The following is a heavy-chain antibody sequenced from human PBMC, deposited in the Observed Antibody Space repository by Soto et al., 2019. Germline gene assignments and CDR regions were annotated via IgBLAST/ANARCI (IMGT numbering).Heavy chain of an antibody. D-gene: IGHD3-22*01. CDR1: GGTFSSYA. CDR3: ARRRRKYYDSSGYSFDY. J-gene: IGHJ4*02. CDR2: IIPIFGTA. Sequence: QVQLVQSGAEVKKPGSSVKVSCKASGGTFSSYAISWVRQAPGQGLEWMGGIIPIFGTANYAQKFQGRVTITADESTSTAYMELSSLRSEDTAVYYCARRRRKYYDSSGYSFDYWGQGTLVTVSS. V-gene: IGHV1-69*01.